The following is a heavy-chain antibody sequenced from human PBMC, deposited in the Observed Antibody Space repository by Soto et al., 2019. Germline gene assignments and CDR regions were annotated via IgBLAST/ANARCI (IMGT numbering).Heavy chain of an antibody. Sequence: PSETLSLTWTVSGGSISNYYWSWIRQPPGKGLEWIGYIYYSGSTNYNPSLKSRVTISVDTSKKQFSLKLTSVTAADTAVYYCARGEELWSDYWGQGTLVTVSS. D-gene: IGHD2-21*01. J-gene: IGHJ4*02. CDR1: GGSISNYY. V-gene: IGHV4-59*01. CDR2: IYYSGST. CDR3: ARGEELWSDY.